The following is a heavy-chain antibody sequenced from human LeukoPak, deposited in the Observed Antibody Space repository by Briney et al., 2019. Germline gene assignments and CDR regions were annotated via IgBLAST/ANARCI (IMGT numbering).Heavy chain of an antibody. CDR2: IRYDGSNK. D-gene: IGHD6-19*01. J-gene: IGHJ4*02. CDR1: GFTFSSYG. V-gene: IGHV3-30*02. CDR3: AKDGSSGWYFGYFDY. Sequence: GGSLRPSCAASGFTFSSYGMHWVRQAPGKGLEWGAFIRYDGSNKYYADSVKGRFTISRDNSKNTLYLQMNSLRAEDTAVYYCAKDGSSGWYFGYFDYWGQGTLVTVSS.